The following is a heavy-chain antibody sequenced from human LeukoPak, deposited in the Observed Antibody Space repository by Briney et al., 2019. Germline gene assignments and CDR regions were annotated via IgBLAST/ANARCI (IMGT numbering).Heavy chain of an antibody. CDR2: IYTSGST. CDR1: GGSISSGSYY. D-gene: IGHD3-22*01. V-gene: IGHV4-61*02. Sequence: KSSQTLSLTCTVSGGSISSGSYYWSWIRQPAGKGLEWIGRIYTSGSTNYNPSLKSRVTISVDTSKNQFSLKLSSVTAADTAVYYCASRIVVLDAFDIWGQGTMVTVSS. J-gene: IGHJ3*02. CDR3: ASRIVVLDAFDI.